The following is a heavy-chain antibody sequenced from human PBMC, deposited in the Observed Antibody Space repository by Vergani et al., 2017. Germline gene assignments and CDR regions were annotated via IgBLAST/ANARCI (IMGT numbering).Heavy chain of an antibody. J-gene: IGHJ5*02. Sequence: QVQLQQWGAGLLKPSETLSLTCAVYRGSFSGYYWSWIRQPPGKGLEWIGEINHSGSTNYNPSLKSRVTISVDTSKNQFSLKLSSVTAADTAVYYCARVTHDILTGHNWFDPWGQGTLVTVSS. CDR2: INHSGST. D-gene: IGHD3-9*01. V-gene: IGHV4-34*01. CDR1: RGSFSGYY. CDR3: ARVTHDILTGHNWFDP.